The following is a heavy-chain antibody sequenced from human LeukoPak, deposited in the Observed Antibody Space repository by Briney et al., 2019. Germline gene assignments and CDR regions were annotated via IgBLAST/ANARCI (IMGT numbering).Heavy chain of an antibody. J-gene: IGHJ4*02. Sequence: AGGSLRLSCAASGFTFGSYGMHWVRQAPGKGLEWVAFIRYDGSNKYYADSVKGRFTISRDNSKNTLYLQMNSLRAEDTAVYYCAKDSEGDTAMDPLDYWGQGTLVTVSS. CDR1: GFTFGSYG. V-gene: IGHV3-30*02. CDR2: IRYDGSNK. D-gene: IGHD5-18*01. CDR3: AKDSEGDTAMDPLDY.